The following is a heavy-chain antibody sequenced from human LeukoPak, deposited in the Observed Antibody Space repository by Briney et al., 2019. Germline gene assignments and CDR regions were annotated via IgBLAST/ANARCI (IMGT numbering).Heavy chain of an antibody. V-gene: IGHV3-30*18. Sequence: PGGSLRLSCAASGFTFSSYGMHWVRQAPGKGLEWVAVISYDGSNKDYADSVKGRFTISRNNSKNTLYLQMNSLRAGDTAVYYCAKDLSWLGFGYWGQGTLVTVSS. D-gene: IGHD6-19*01. CDR2: ISYDGSNK. CDR3: AKDLSWLGFGY. J-gene: IGHJ4*02. CDR1: GFTFSSYG.